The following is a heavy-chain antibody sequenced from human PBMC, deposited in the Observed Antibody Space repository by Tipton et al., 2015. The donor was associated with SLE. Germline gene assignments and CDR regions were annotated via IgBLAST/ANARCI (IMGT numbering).Heavy chain of an antibody. CDR2: IRYDGSNK. CDR1: GFTFSSYG. D-gene: IGHD3-22*01. V-gene: IGHV3-30*02. J-gene: IGHJ6*03. Sequence: SLRLSCAASGFTFSSYGMHWVRQAPGKGLEWVAFIRYDGSNKYYADSVKGRFTISRDNSKNTLYLQMNSLRAEDTAVYYCATRRNEDYYDSSGSYYYYYYMDVWGKGTTVTVSS. CDR3: ATRRNEDYYDSSGSYYYYYYMDV.